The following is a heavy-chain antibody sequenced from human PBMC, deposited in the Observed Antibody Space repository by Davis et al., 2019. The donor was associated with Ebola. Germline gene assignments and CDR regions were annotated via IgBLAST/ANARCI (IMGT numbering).Heavy chain of an antibody. CDR3: ASPNSSGYLAFDI. D-gene: IGHD3-22*01. CDR1: GGSISSSSYY. Sequence: SETLSLTCTVSGGSISSSSYYWSWIRQPPGKGLEWIGYIYYSGSTNYNPSLKSRVTISVDTSKNQFSLKLSSVTAADTAVYYCASPNSSGYLAFDIWGQGTMVTVSS. CDR2: IYYSGST. J-gene: IGHJ3*02. V-gene: IGHV4-61*01.